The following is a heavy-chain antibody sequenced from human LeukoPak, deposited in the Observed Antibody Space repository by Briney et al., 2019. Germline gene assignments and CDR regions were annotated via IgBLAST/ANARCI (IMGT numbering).Heavy chain of an antibody. D-gene: IGHD7-27*01. V-gene: IGHV1-46*01. Sequence: ASVKVSCKASGYTFTSYYMHWVRQAPGQGLEWMGIINPSGGSTSYAQKFQGRVTMTRDTSTSTVYMELSSLRSEDTAFYYCARDFPNWAFDYWGQGTLVTVSS. J-gene: IGHJ4*02. CDR2: INPSGGST. CDR1: GYTFTSYY. CDR3: ARDFPNWAFDY.